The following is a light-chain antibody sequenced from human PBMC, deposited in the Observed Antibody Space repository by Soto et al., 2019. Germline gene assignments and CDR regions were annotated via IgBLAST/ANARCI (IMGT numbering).Light chain of an antibody. V-gene: IGLV1-44*01. CDR3: AAWDDSLNAWV. CDR2: NNN. CDR1: RSNIGRNY. Sequence: QSALTQAPSASGAPGQRVTISCSGGRSNIGRNYENWYQQLPGTAPKLLIYNNNQRPSGVSDRFSGSESGTSASLAISGLQSEDEADYYCAAWDDSLNAWVFGGGTQLTVL. J-gene: IGLJ3*02.